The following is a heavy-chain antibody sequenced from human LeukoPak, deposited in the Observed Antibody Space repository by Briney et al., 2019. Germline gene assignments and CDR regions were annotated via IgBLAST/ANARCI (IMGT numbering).Heavy chain of an antibody. Sequence: GSLRLSCAASGFTFSSYGMHWVRQAPGKGLEWVAVIWYDGSNKYHADSVKGRFTISRDNSKNTLYLQMNSLRAEDTAVYYCARDGVAAADTTGRFDPWGQGTLVTVSS. CDR2: IWYDGSNK. D-gene: IGHD6-13*01. J-gene: IGHJ5*02. CDR3: ARDGVAAADTTGRFDP. CDR1: GFTFSSYG. V-gene: IGHV3-33*01.